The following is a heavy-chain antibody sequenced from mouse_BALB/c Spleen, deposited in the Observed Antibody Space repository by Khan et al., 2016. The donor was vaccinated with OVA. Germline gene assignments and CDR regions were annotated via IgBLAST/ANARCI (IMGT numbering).Heavy chain of an antibody. CDR3: AHRSKGPRNFDV. CDR2: IAPANGNT. Sequence: VQLQQSGPDLVKPSPSVTLSCTVSGFSIKDTYMHWVKQRPEQDLEWIGRIAPANGNTKYDPTFQDQVTITADTSSNIFFLQLSSLTSEDTAVYDTAHRSKGPRNFDVWGEGTTVTVSS. CDR1: GFSIKDTY. D-gene: IGHD1-3*01. J-gene: IGHJ1*01. V-gene: IGHV14-3*02.